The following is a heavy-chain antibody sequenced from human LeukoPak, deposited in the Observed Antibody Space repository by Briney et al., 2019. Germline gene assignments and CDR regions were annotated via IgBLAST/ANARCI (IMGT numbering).Heavy chain of an antibody. CDR2: INSDGSRT. V-gene: IGHV3-74*01. CDR1: GFTFSSHW. Sequence: GGSLRLSCAVSGFTFSSHWMHWDRQGPGKGLVWVSRINSDGSRTIYADSVKGRFTISRDSAKNTLYLQMNSLRAETPAVYSCARLVANYCDSSRSFGYWGQGTLVTVSS. J-gene: IGHJ4*02. D-gene: IGHD3-22*01. CDR3: ARLVANYCDSSRSFGY.